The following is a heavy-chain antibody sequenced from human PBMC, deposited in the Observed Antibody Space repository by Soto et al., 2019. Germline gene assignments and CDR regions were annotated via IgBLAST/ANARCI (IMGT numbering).Heavy chain of an antibody. CDR1: GYTFTSYY. CDR3: ARDGLRFLEWLWGPYYYYGMDV. CDR2: INPSGGST. J-gene: IGHJ6*02. Sequence: ASVKVSCKASGYTFTSYYMHWVRQAPGQGLEWMGIINPSGGSTSYAQKFQGRVTMTRDTSTSTVYMELSSLRSEDTAVYYCARDGLRFLEWLWGPYYYYGMDVWGQGTXVTVSS. V-gene: IGHV1-46*01. D-gene: IGHD3-3*01.